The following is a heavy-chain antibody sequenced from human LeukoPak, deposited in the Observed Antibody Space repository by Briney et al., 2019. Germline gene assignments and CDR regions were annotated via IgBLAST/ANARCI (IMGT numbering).Heavy chain of an antibody. CDR3: AKDRQNTGFRYFDWLLPNFDY. J-gene: IGHJ4*02. CDR1: GFTFSSYS. D-gene: IGHD3-9*01. CDR2: ISGSGGST. V-gene: IGHV3-23*01. Sequence: GGSLRLSCAASGFTFSSYSMNWVRQAPGKGLEWVSAISGSGGSTYYADSVKGRFTISRDNSKNTLYLQMNSLRAEDTAVYYCAKDRQNTGFRYFDWLLPNFDYWGQGTLVTVSS.